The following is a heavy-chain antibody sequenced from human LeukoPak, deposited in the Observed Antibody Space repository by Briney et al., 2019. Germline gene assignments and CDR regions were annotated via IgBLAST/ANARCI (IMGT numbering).Heavy chain of an antibody. Sequence: GGSLRLSCAASGFSFISYAMSWVRQAPGKGLEWVSAIIGRGGSTYYADSVKGRFTISRDNSNNTLYLQMSSLRAEDTAVYYCARSATIADYYYMDIWGKGTTVTVSS. CDR1: GFSFISYA. D-gene: IGHD3-3*01. J-gene: IGHJ6*03. V-gene: IGHV3-23*01. CDR3: ARSATIADYYYMDI. CDR2: IIGRGGST.